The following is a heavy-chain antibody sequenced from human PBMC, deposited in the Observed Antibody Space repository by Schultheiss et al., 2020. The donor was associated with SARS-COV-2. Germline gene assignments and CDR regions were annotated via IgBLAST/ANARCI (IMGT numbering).Heavy chain of an antibody. CDR1: GGSINSYY. D-gene: IGHD6-19*01. V-gene: IGHV4-4*07. CDR2: IYTSEST. CDR3: VRGGSGWYQFDS. J-gene: IGHJ4*02. Sequence: GSLRLSCTVSGGSINSYYWSWIRQPAGKGLEWIGRIYTSESTNYNPSLKSRVTISVDTSKNQLSLKLSSVTAADTAVYYCVRGGSGWYQFDSWGQGTLVTVSS.